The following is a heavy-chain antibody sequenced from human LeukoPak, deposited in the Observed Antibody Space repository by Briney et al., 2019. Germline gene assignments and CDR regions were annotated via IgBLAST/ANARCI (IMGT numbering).Heavy chain of an antibody. V-gene: IGHV3-15*01. Sequence: GGSLRLSCAASGFTFNNAWMTWVRQAPGKGLEWVGCIKSKTDGGTTNYAAPVKGRFSISRDDSKTTLYLQMNSLKTEDTAVYYCATDKGVVAPLAVWGQGTLVTVSS. CDR3: ATDKGVVAPLAV. D-gene: IGHD2-15*01. J-gene: IGHJ4*02. CDR2: IKSKTDGGTT. CDR1: GFTFNNAW.